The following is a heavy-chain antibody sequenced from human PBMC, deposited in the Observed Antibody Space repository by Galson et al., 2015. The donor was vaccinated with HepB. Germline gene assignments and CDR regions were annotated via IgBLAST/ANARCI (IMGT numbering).Heavy chain of an antibody. CDR1: GFTFSSYA. J-gene: IGHJ4*02. CDR3: ARPGYGDYVVAH. Sequence: SLRLSCAASGFTFSSYAMSWVRQAPGKGLEWVSYISGSGDTIYYADSVKGRFTISRDNAKKSLYLQMNSLRVDDTAIYYCARPGYGDYVVAHWGQGTMVTVAS. V-gene: IGHV3-11*01. D-gene: IGHD4-17*01. CDR2: ISGSGDTI.